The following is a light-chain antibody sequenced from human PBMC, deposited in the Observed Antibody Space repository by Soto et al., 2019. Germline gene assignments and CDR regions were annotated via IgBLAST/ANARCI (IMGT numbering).Light chain of an antibody. V-gene: IGLV2-23*02. CDR1: SSDVGSYNL. J-gene: IGLJ1*01. CDR2: EVT. Sequence: QSVLTQPASVSGSPGQSITISCTGTSSDVGSYNLVSWYQQHPGKAPKLMIYEVTKRPAGVSNRFSGSKSGNTASLTISGLQAEDEADSSCCAYEGRSTYVFRTGTKVNVL. CDR3: CAYEGRSTYV.